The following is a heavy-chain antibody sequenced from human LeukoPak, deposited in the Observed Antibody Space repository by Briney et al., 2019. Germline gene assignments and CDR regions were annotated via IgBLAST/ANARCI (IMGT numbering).Heavy chain of an antibody. J-gene: IGHJ6*03. CDR3: ARQGIVATISYYYYMDV. CDR1: GGSISSSSYY. CDR2: TYYSGST. Sequence: SETLSLTCTVSGGSISSSSYYWGWIRQPPGKGLEWIGSTYYSGSTYYNPSLKSRVTISVDTSKNQFSLKLSSVTAADTAVYYCARQGIVATISYYYYMDVWGKGTTVTVSS. D-gene: IGHD5-12*01. V-gene: IGHV4-39*01.